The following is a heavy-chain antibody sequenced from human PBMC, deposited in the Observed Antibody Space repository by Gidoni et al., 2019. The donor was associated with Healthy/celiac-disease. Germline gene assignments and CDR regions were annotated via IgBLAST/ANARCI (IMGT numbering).Heavy chain of an antibody. CDR3: ARWLRSTSGYYYYGMDV. J-gene: IGHJ6*02. CDR2: IIPILGIA. CDR1: GGTFSSYA. Sequence: QAQLVQSGAEVKKPGSSVKVSCKASGGTFSSYAISWVRQAPGQGLEWMGRIIPILGIANYAQKFQGSVTITADKSTSTAYMELSSLRSEDTAVYYCARWLRSTSGYYYYGMDVWSQGTTVTVSS. D-gene: IGHD6-19*01. V-gene: IGHV1-69*09.